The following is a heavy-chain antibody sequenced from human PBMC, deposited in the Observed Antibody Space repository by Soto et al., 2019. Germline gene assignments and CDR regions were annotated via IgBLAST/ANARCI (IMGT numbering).Heavy chain of an antibody. CDR1: GYTFTTYY. J-gene: IGHJ4*02. Sequence: QLQLVQSGAEVKKPGASVRVSCKASGYTFTTYYMHWVRQAPGQGLEWMGIINPSAASTSYAQKFQGRVTMTRDTSTGTFYMELSSLGSEDTAVYYCARSGYSSSLYYFDYWGQGTLVTVSS. CDR3: ARSGYSSSLYYFDY. CDR2: INPSAAST. V-gene: IGHV1-46*01. D-gene: IGHD6-13*01.